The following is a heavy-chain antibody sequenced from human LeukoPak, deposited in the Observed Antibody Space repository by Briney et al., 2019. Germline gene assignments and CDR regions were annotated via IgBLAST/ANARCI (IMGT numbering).Heavy chain of an antibody. CDR1: GFTFSTYG. D-gene: IGHD4-17*01. V-gene: IGHV3-30*02. J-gene: IGHJ6*03. CDR2: IRYDGTNK. CDR3: AKDRDYGDYPSAYYYYMDA. Sequence: GGSLRLSCAASGFTFSTYGIHWVRQAPGKGLEWVAFIRYDGTNKWYANSVKGRFTISRDNSKNILYLQMNSLRAEDTAVYHCAKDRDYGDYPSAYYYYMDAWGKGTTVTVSS.